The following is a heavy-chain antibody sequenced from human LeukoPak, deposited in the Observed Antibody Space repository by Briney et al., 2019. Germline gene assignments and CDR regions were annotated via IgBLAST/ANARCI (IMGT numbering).Heavy chain of an antibody. Sequence: SETLSLTCAVYGGSFNGYYWSWIRQPPGKGLEWIGEINHSGSTNYNPSLKSRVTISVDTSKNQFSLKLSSVTAADTAVYYCARGLYDYVGGSYRHDVFDIWGKGKMVAVSS. CDR2: INHSGST. J-gene: IGHJ3*02. CDR3: ARGLYDYVGGSYRHDVFDI. CDR1: GGSFNGYY. D-gene: IGHD3-16*02. V-gene: IGHV4-34*01.